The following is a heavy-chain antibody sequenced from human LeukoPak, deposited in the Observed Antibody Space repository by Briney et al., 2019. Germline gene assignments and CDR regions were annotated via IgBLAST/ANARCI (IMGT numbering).Heavy chain of an antibody. CDR3: AADSRYCDGDCYDY. D-gene: IGHD2-21*01. V-gene: IGHV1-58*02. CDR2: IVVGSGDT. CDR1: GFTFTRSA. Sequence: SVKVSCKASGFTFTRSAIQWVRQARGQRLEWIGWIVVGSGDTNYAQKFQERVTITRDMSTSTAYMKLSSLRSEDTAVYYCAADSRYCDGDCYDYWGQGTLVTVSS. J-gene: IGHJ4*02.